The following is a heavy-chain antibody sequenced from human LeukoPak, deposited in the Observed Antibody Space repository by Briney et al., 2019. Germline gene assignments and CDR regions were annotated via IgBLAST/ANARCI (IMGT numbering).Heavy chain of an antibody. J-gene: IGHJ4*02. CDR2: ISGSGDST. D-gene: IGHD1-1*01. CDR3: AKNLLRRSTGTTD. CDR1: GFTFSTYA. V-gene: IGHV3-23*01. Sequence: GGSLRLSCAASGFTFSTYAVNWVRQAPGKGLEWVSTISGSGDSTYYADSVKGRFTISRDNSKNTLYLQMNSLRAEDTAVYYCAKNLLRRSTGTTDWGQGTLVTVSS.